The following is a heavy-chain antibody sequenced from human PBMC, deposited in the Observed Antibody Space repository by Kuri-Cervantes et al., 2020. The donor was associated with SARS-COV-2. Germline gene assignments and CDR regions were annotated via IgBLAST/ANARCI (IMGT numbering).Heavy chain of an antibody. V-gene: IGHV3-30*03. CDR3: ARDSYCSSTSCYNYFDY. J-gene: IGHJ4*02. Sequence: GESLKISCAASGFTFSSYGMHWVRQAPGKGLEWVAVISYDGSNKYYEDSVKGRFAISRDTSKNMLYLQMNSLRAEDTALYYCARDSYCSSTSCYNYFDYWGQGTLVTVSS. CDR1: GFTFSSYG. D-gene: IGHD2-2*02. CDR2: ISYDGSNK.